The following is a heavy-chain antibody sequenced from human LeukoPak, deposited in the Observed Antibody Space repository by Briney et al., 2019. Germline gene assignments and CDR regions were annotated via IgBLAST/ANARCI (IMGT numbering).Heavy chain of an antibody. J-gene: IGHJ4*02. Sequence: PSETLSLTCTVSGYSISSGYYWGWIRQPPGKGLEWIGSIHHSGSTYYNPSLKSRVTISVDTSKNQFSLKLSSVTAADTAVYYCARDQRGGLLWFGELPQGYFDYWGQGTLVTVSS. V-gene: IGHV4-38-2*02. CDR2: IHHSGST. D-gene: IGHD3-10*01. CDR3: ARDQRGGLLWFGELPQGYFDY. CDR1: GYSISSGYY.